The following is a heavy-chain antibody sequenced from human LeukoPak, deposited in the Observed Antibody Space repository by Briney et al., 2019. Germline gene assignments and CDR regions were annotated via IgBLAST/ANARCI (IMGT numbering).Heavy chain of an antibody. CDR2: ISGSGGST. D-gene: IGHD3-10*01. V-gene: IGHV3-23*01. J-gene: IGHJ4*02. Sequence: GGSLRLSCAASGFTFSSYAMSWVRQAPGKGLEWVSAISGSGGSTYYADSVKGRFTISRDNSKNTLYLQMNSLRAEDMAVYYCAKGSLWFGELDDYWGQGTLVTVSS. CDR3: AKGSLWFGELDDY. CDR1: GFTFSSYA.